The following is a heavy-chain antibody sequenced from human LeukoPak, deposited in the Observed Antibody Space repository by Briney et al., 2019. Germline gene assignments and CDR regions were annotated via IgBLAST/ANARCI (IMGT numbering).Heavy chain of an antibody. J-gene: IGHJ4*01. Sequence: SQTLSLTCAISGDSVSSNSAAWNWTRQSPSRGLEWLGRTYYRSKWYNDYAVSVKSRITINPDTSKNQFSLQLNSVTPEDPAVYYGERAGRAGGGLPETFDYWGKEPWSPSPQ. CDR1: GDSVSSNSAA. D-gene: IGHD1-14*01. V-gene: IGHV6-1*01. CDR3: ERAGRAGGGLPETFDY. CDR2: TYYRSKWYN.